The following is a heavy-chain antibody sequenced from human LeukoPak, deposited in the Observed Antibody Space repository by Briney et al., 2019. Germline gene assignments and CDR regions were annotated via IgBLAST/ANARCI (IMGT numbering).Heavy chain of an antibody. CDR2: IYYSGST. D-gene: IGHD3-22*01. J-gene: IGHJ3*02. Sequence: SYVMSWIRQPPGKGLEWIGSIYYSGSTYYNPSLKSRVTISVDTSKNQFSLKLSSVTAADTAVYYCARHEEFYDSSGYLFSQPWEAFDIWGQGTIVTVSS. V-gene: IGHV4-39*01. CDR3: ARHEEFYDSSGYLFSQPWEAFDI. CDR1: SYV.